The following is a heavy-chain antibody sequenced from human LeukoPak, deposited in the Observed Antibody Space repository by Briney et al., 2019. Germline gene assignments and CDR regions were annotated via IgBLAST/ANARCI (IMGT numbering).Heavy chain of an antibody. CDR3: ANRDEFYGMDV. J-gene: IGHJ6*02. V-gene: IGHV3-23*01. CDR1: GFTFSSYA. CDR2: ISGSGGST. Sequence: GGSLRLSCAASGFTFSSYAVSWVRQAPGKGLGWVSAISGSGGSTYYADSVKGRFTISRDNSKNTLYLQMNSLRAEDTAVYYCANRDEFYGMDVWGQGTTVTVSS.